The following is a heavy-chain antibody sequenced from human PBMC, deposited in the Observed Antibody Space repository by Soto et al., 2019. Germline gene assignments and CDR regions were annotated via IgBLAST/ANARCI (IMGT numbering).Heavy chain of an antibody. J-gene: IGHJ4*02. D-gene: IGHD2-21*02. V-gene: IGHV1-2*02. CDR3: ARPPGYISDWHYFDL. CDR1: GYTFTKYY. Sequence: ASVKVSCKASGYTFTKYYMHWVRQAPGQGFEWLGRISPKSGGTNYAQKFQGRVTMTWDTSLKTAYMELSSLISEDTAVYYCARPPGYISDWHYFDLWGQGTLVTVSS. CDR2: ISPKSGGT.